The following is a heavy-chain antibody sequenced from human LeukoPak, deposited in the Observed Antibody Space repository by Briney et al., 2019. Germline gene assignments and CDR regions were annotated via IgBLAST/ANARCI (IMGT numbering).Heavy chain of an antibody. Sequence: ASVKVSCKASGGTFSSYAISWVRQAPGQGFEWMGGIIPIFGTANYAQKFQGRVTITTDESTSTAYMELSSLRSEDTAVYYCAREMASSWYGDYYYYYMDVWGKGTTVTVSS. CDR2: IIPIFGTA. CDR3: AREMASSWYGDYYYYYMDV. J-gene: IGHJ6*03. D-gene: IGHD6-13*01. CDR1: GGTFSSYA. V-gene: IGHV1-69*05.